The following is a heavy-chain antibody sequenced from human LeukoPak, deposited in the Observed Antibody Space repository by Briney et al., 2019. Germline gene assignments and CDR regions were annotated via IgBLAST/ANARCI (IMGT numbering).Heavy chain of an antibody. CDR3: ARDTVTTGGSLFDY. D-gene: IGHD4-17*01. CDR2: IIPILGIA. J-gene: IGHJ4*02. Sequence: SVKVSCKASGGTFSSYAISWVRQAPGQGLEWMGRIIPILGIANYAQKFQGRVTITADKSTSTAYMELSSLRSEDTAVYYCARDTVTTGGSLFDYWGQGTLVTVSS. V-gene: IGHV1-69*04. CDR1: GGTFSSYA.